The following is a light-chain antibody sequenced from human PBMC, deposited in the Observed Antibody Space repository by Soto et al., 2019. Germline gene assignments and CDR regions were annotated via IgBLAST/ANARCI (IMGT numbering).Light chain of an antibody. V-gene: IGKV3-15*01. J-gene: IGKJ1*01. CDR2: GAS. CDR3: QQYNNWPSWT. CDR1: QSVSSN. Sequence: EIVMTQSPATLSVSPGERATLSCRASQSVSSNSAWYQQKPGQAPRLLIYGASTRATGIPARFSGSGSGTEFTLTISSLQSEDFAVYYCQQYNNWPSWTFGQGTKVEIK.